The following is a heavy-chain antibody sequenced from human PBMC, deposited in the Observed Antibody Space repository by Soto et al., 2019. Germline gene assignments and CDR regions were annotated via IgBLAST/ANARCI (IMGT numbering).Heavy chain of an antibody. Sequence: GESLKISCKGSGYSFTSYWIGWVRQMPGKGLEWMGIIYPGDSDTRYSPSFQGQVTISADKSISTAYLQWSSLKASDTAMYYCARLGIAVAGTKFMGSYMDVWGKGTTVTVSS. V-gene: IGHV5-51*01. CDR3: ARLGIAVAGTKFMGSYMDV. CDR2: IYPGDSDT. D-gene: IGHD6-19*01. CDR1: GYSFTSYW. J-gene: IGHJ6*03.